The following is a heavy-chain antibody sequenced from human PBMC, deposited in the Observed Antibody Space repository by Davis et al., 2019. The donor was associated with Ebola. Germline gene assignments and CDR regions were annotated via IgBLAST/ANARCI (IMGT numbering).Heavy chain of an antibody. J-gene: IGHJ4*02. CDR3: AKGGPTAVADLDY. V-gene: IGHV3-23*01. D-gene: IGHD6-19*01. CDR2: LSSSSGTT. CDR1: GFTYSSYA. Sequence: GESLKISCAASGFTYSSYAMSWVRQAPGKGLEWVSSLSSSSGTTYYADSVKGRFTISRDNSKNTLSLQMNSLRAEDTAVYYCAKGGPTAVADLDYWGQGTLVTVSS.